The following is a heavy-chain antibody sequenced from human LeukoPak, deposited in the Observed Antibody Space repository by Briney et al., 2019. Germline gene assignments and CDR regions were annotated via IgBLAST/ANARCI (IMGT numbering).Heavy chain of an antibody. CDR1: GGSISSYY. D-gene: IGHD2-15*01. CDR3: AIARTATDEIDF. J-gene: IGHJ4*02. CDR2: IYYSGST. V-gene: IGHV4-59*01. Sequence: SETLSLTCTVSGGSISSYYWSWLRQPPGKGLEWSGYIYYSGSTNYNPSLKSRVTISVDTSKNQFSLKLSSVTAADTAVYYCAIARTATDEIDFWRQGTLVTVSS.